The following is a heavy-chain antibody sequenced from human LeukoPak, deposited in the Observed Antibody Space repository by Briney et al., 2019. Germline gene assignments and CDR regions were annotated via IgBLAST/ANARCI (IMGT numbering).Heavy chain of an antibody. V-gene: IGHV3-53*01. D-gene: IGHD5-12*01. Sequence: GGSLRRSCAASGFTVSSNYMSWVRQAPGKGLEWVSVIYSGGSTYYADSVKGRFTISRDNSKNTLYLQMNSLRAEDTAVYYCARTRPNSGYDRYYYYMDVWGKGTTVTVSS. CDR1: GFTVSSNY. J-gene: IGHJ6*03. CDR2: IYSGGST. CDR3: ARTRPNSGYDRYYYYMDV.